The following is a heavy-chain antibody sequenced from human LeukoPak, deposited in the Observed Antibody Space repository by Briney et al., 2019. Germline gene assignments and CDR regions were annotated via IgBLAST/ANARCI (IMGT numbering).Heavy chain of an antibody. CDR1: GFTFSDYA. D-gene: IGHD6-19*01. V-gene: IGHV3-64*01. J-gene: IGHJ2*01. CDR2: ISSNGGSI. CDR3: ARDTCGCGSGWHLYWYFDL. Sequence: GGSLRLSCAASGFTFSDYAMHWVRQAPGKELEYVSAISSNGGSIHYANSVKGRFTISRDNPKNTLYLQMDSLRAEGMAVYYCARDTCGCGSGWHLYWYFDLWGRGTLVTVSS.